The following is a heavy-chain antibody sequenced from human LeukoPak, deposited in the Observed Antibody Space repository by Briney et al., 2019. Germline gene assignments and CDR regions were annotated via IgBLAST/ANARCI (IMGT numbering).Heavy chain of an antibody. V-gene: IGHV1-18*01. CDR2: ISAYNGAT. Sequence: GASVKVSCKASGYTFTSYGISWVRQAPGQGLEWMGWISAYNGATNYAQKLQGRVTITGDTSISTAYMELSSLRSDDTAVYYCARVIVGATGETYYFDYWGQGTLVTASS. CDR1: GYTFTSYG. CDR3: ARVIVGATGETYYFDY. D-gene: IGHD1-26*01. J-gene: IGHJ4*02.